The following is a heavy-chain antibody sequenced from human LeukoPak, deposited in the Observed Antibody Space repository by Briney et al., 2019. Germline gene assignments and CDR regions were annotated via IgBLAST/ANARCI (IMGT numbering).Heavy chain of an antibody. CDR1: GFTFSSYA. CDR3: ARPLYSASCWDAFDI. V-gene: IGHV3-30-3*01. D-gene: IGHD5-12*01. Sequence: HSGRSLRLSCAASGFTFSSYAMHWVRQAPGKGLEWVAVISCDGSNKYYADSVKGRFTISRDNSKNTLYLQMNSLRAEDTAVYYCARPLYSASCWDAFDIWGQGTMVTVSS. J-gene: IGHJ3*02. CDR2: ISCDGSNK.